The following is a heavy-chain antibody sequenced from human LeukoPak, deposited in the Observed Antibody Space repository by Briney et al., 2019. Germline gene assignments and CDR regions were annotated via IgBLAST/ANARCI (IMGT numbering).Heavy chain of an antibody. Sequence: SETLSLTCAVYGGSFSGYYWSWIRQPPGKGLEWIGEINHSGSTNYNPSLKSRVTISVDTSKNQFSLKLSSVTAADTAVYYCARDASGQQLVPNYYYYYMDVWGKGTTVTVSS. D-gene: IGHD6-13*01. CDR3: ARDASGQQLVPNYYYYYMDV. V-gene: IGHV4-34*01. CDR2: INHSGST. J-gene: IGHJ6*03. CDR1: GGSFSGYY.